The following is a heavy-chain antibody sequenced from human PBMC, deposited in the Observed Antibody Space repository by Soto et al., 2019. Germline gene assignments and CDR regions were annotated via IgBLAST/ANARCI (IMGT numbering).Heavy chain of an antibody. Sequence: SVKVSCKXSGGTFSSYAISWVRQAPGQGLEWMGGIIPIFGTANYAQKFQGRVTITADESTSTAYMELSSLRSEDTAVYYCARVDYDSSGYLYWGQGTLVTVSS. J-gene: IGHJ4*02. CDR2: IIPIFGTA. D-gene: IGHD3-22*01. V-gene: IGHV1-69*13. CDR1: GGTFSSYA. CDR3: ARVDYDSSGYLY.